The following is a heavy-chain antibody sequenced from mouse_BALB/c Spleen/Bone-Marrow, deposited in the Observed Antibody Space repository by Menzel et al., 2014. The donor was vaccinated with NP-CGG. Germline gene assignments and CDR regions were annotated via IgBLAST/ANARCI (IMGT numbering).Heavy chain of an antibody. V-gene: IGHV5-17*02. J-gene: IGHJ3*01. CDR2: ISSGSSTI. CDR1: GFTFSSFG. CDR3: ARGAARATWFAY. D-gene: IGHD3-1*01. Sequence: EVKLQESGGGLVQPGGSRKLSCAASGFTFSSFGMHWVRQAPEEGLEWVAYISSGSSTIYYADTVKGRFTISRDNPKNTLFLQMTSLRSEDTAMYYCARGAARATWFAYWGQGTLVTVSA.